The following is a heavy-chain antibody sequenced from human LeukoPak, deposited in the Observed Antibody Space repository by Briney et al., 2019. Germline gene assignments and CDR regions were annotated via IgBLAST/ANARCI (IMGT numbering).Heavy chain of an antibody. J-gene: IGHJ4*02. CDR2: ISCSSTI. Sequence: VGSLRLSCTASGFTFSSYSMNWVRQGPGRGLEWVSYISCSSTIYYADPVKGRLTISRDNAKKSLYLQMNSLRDEATAVYYCARYSSGWLGYWGQGTLVTVSS. V-gene: IGHV3-48*02. CDR1: GFTFSSYS. CDR3: ARYSSGWLGY. D-gene: IGHD6-19*01.